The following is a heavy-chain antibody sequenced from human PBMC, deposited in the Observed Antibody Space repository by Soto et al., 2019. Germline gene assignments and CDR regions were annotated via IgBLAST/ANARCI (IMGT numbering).Heavy chain of an antibody. J-gene: IGHJ6*02. CDR3: AKDLEYSSSSYYYYYGMDV. CDR1: GFTFSSYG. CDR2: ISYDGSNK. Sequence: GGSLRLSCAASGFTFSSYGMHWVRQAPGKGLEWVAVISYDGSNKYYADSVKGRFTISRDNSKNTLYLQMNSLRAEDTAVYYCAKDLEYSSSSYYYYYGMDVWGQGTTVTVS. D-gene: IGHD6-6*01. V-gene: IGHV3-30*18.